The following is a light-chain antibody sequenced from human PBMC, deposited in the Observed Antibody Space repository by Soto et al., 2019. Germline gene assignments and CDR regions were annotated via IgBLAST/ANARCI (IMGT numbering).Light chain of an antibody. CDR1: QSIRNL. J-gene: IGKJ1*01. CDR2: EAS. CDR3: QHYGNSLWT. V-gene: IGKV3-20*01. Sequence: GERATLSCRASQSIRNLLAWYQQKPGQAPRLLIFEASSRASGIPDRFSGSGSGTDFTLTISRLEPEDFAVYFCQHYGNSLWTFGQGTKVDIK.